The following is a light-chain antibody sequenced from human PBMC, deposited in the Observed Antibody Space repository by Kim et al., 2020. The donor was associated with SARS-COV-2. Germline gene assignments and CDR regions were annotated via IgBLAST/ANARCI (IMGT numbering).Light chain of an antibody. Sequence: GKTVTISCTRSSGSIPSSNVQWYQQRPGTSPTAVIFENNQRPSGVPDRFSGSIDGSSNSASLTISGLKTEDEADYYCQSFDSNIQVFGGGTQLTVL. CDR2: ENN. V-gene: IGLV6-57*01. CDR1: SGSIPSSN. J-gene: IGLJ3*02. CDR3: QSFDSNIQV.